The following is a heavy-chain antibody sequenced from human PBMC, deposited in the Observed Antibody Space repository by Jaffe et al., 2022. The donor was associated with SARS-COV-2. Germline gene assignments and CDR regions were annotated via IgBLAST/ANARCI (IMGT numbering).Heavy chain of an antibody. CDR1: GFTFSSYG. CDR2: IWYDGSNK. Sequence: QVQLVESGGGVVQPGRSLRLSCAASGFTFSSYGMHWVRQAPGKGLEWVAVIWYDGSNKYYADSVKGRFTISRDNSKNTLYLQMNSLRAEDTAVYYCARDWSGYYFDYWGQGTLVTVSS. CDR3: ARDWSGYYFDY. D-gene: IGHD3-10*01. J-gene: IGHJ4*02. V-gene: IGHV3-33*01.